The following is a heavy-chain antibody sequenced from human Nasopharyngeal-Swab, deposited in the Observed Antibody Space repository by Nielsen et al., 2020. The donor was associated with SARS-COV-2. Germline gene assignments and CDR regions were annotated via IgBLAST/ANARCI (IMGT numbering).Heavy chain of an antibody. CDR1: GYTFTSYA. V-gene: IGHV1-3*01. J-gene: IGHJ3*02. CDR2: INAGNGNT. D-gene: IGHD3-22*01. CDR3: ARDGPDDSSGYYDAFDI. Sequence: ASVKVSCKASGYTFTSYAMHWVRQAPGQRLEWMGWINAGNGNTKYSQKFQGRVTITRDTSASTAYMELSSLRPEDTAVYYCARDGPDDSSGYYDAFDIWGQGTMVTVSS.